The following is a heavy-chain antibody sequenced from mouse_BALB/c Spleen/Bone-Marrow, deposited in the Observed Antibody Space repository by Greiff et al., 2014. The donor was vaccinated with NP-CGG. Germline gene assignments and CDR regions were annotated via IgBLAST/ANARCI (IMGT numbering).Heavy chain of an antibody. CDR1: GYTLTSYI. Sequence: LVESGPELVKPGASVKMSCKASGYTLTSYIMHWVKQKPGQGLEWIGYINPYNDDTKYNEKFKGKATLTSDKSSSTAYMELSSLTSEDSAVYYCARSYGSPFDYWGQGTTLTVSS. J-gene: IGHJ2*01. D-gene: IGHD1-1*01. V-gene: IGHV1-14*01. CDR3: ARSYGSPFDY. CDR2: INPYNDDT.